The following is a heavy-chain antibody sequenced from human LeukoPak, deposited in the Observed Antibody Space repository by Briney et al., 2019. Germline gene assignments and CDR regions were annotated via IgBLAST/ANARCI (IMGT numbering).Heavy chain of an antibody. D-gene: IGHD2-2*01. Sequence: ASVKVSCKASGYTFTAYYMHWVRQAPGQGLEWMGWINPNSGGTNYAQKFQGRVTMTRDTSISTAYMELSRLRSDDTAVYYCARDRVAVLAAFDYWGQGTLVTVSS. CDR1: GYTFTAYY. CDR3: ARDRVAVLAAFDY. J-gene: IGHJ4*02. CDR2: INPNSGGT. V-gene: IGHV1-2*02.